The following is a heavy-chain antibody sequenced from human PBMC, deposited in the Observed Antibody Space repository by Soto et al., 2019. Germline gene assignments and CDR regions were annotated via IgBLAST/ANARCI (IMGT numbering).Heavy chain of an antibody. J-gene: IGHJ5*02. CDR3: VRDSSSGYTWFDH. CDR1: GFTVSSYY. Sequence: PGGSLRLSCAASGFTVSSYYMSWVRQAPGKGLEWVAVIYSGGSTYFADSVKGRFTISRDNSKNTLYLQMNSLRAEDTAVYYCVRDSSSGYTWFDHWGQGTLVTVSS. D-gene: IGHD2-2*01. CDR2: IYSGGST. V-gene: IGHV3-53*01.